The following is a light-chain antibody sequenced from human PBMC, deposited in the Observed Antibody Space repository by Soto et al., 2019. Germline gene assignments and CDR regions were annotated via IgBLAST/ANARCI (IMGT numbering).Light chain of an antibody. CDR1: QSISGW. V-gene: IGKV1-5*03. J-gene: IGKJ2*01. CDR2: KAS. CDR3: QQHSSSSPYT. Sequence: DIQMTQSPSTLSASVGDRVTITCRASQSISGWLAWDQQKPGKAPNLLIYKASTLGSGVPSRFSGGGSGTEFTLTISSLQPDDFATYYCQQHSSSSPYTFGQGTKLEIK.